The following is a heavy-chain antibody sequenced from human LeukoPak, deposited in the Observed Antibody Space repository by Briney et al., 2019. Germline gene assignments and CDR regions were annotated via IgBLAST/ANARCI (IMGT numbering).Heavy chain of an antibody. V-gene: IGHV3-30-3*01. Sequence: GGSLRLSCSASGFTFSSYAMHWVRQAPGKGLEWVAVISYDGSNKYYADSVKGRFTISRDNSKNTLYLQMNSLRAEDTAVYHCARIRWSGYFGPVDYYYGMDVWGQGTTVTVSS. CDR2: ISYDGSNK. D-gene: IGHD3-3*01. J-gene: IGHJ6*02. CDR3: ARIRWSGYFGPVDYYYGMDV. CDR1: GFTFSSYA.